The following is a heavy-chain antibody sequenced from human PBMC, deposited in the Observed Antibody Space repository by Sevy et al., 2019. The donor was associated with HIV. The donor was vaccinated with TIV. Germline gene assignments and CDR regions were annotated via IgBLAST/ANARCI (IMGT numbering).Heavy chain of an antibody. D-gene: IGHD3-22*01. CDR2: ITPISGRT. J-gene: IGHJ4*02. Sequence: ASVKVSYKAAGGTFSSDTISWVRQAPGQGLEWLGGITPISGRTTNAQKFHDKVTITADESTRKVYMDLSSQRSEDTAVYYCASGHSDRSGSPGWPYYIPCDSWGQGTLVTVSS. CDR3: ASGHSDRSGSPGWPYYIPCDS. CDR1: GGTFSSDT. V-gene: IGHV1-69*13.